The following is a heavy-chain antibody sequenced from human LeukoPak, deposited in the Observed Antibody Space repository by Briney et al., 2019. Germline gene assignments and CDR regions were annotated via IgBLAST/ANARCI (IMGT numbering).Heavy chain of an antibody. Sequence: GGSLRLSCAASGFMLSNYSMNWVRQAPGKGLEWVSSISRLSSYINYADSVKGRFTISRDNAKNSLELHLSRLRPEDTALYYCVRRPYRSGFDFWGQGTLVTVSS. V-gene: IGHV3-21*06. D-gene: IGHD6-19*01. CDR2: ISRLSSYI. CDR1: GFMLSNYS. CDR3: VRRPYRSGFDF. J-gene: IGHJ4*02.